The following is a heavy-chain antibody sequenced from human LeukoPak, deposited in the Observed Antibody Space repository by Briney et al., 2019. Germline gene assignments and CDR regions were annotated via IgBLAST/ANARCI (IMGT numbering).Heavy chain of an antibody. CDR3: AKSPLQLYTFDY. Sequence: GGSLRLSCAASGFTFRNYGMSWVRQAPLKGLEWVSVISGSGGSTYYADSVKGRFTISRDNSKNTLYLQMNSLRAEDTAVYYCAKSPLQLYTFDYWGQGTLVTVSS. D-gene: IGHD5-24*01. V-gene: IGHV3-23*01. CDR1: GFTFRNYG. CDR2: ISGSGGST. J-gene: IGHJ4*02.